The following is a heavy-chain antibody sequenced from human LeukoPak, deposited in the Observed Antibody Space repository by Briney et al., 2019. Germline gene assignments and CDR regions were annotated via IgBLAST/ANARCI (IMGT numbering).Heavy chain of an antibody. CDR3: TTVKAHFPSSDSSCSSSTCSDY. Sequence: GGSLRLSCAASGFTFSNAWMNWVRQAPGKGLEWVGRIKSKIHGGAIEYAAPMKGRFAISRDDSKNTLYLQINSLKIEDTAVYYCTTVKAHFPSSDSSCSSSTCSDYWGQGTLVTVSS. V-gene: IGHV3-15*01. CDR2: IKSKIHGGAI. D-gene: IGHD2-2*01. J-gene: IGHJ4*02. CDR1: GFTFSNAW.